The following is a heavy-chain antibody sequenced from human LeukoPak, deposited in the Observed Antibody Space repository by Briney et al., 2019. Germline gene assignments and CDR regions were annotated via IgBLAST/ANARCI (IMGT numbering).Heavy chain of an antibody. CDR2: IYYSGST. Sequence: SVTLSLTCTVSGGSISSYYWSWIRQPPGKGLEWIGYIYYSGSTNYNPSLKSRVTISVDTSKNQFSLKLSSVTAADTAVYYCARHGSSVVPAAIHWFDPWGQGTLVTVSS. J-gene: IGHJ5*02. CDR1: GGSISSYY. CDR3: ARHGSSVVPAAIHWFDP. V-gene: IGHV4-59*08. D-gene: IGHD2-2*02.